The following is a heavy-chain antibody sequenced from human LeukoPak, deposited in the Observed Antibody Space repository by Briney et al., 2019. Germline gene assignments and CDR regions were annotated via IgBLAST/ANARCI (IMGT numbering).Heavy chain of an antibody. CDR2: ITSSGTT. CDR3: ARDVGGGWFDP. D-gene: IGHD3-16*01. Sequence: PSETLSLTCTVSGDSITKNYWSWIRQPAGKGLEWIGRITSSGTTNNNPSLKSRLTMSVDTSKNQFSLKLRSVTAADTAVYYCARDVGGGWFDPWGQGTLVIVSS. CDR1: GDSITKNY. J-gene: IGHJ5*02. V-gene: IGHV4-4*07.